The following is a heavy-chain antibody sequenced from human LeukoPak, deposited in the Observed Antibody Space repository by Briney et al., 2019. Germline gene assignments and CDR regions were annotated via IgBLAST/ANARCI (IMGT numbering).Heavy chain of an antibody. CDR2: TSGSGGST. J-gene: IGHJ4*02. D-gene: IGHD3-10*01. CDR3: AKDRWAMVRGAGFDY. Sequence: GGSLRLSCAASGFTFSSYAMSWVRQAPGKGLEWVSATSGSGGSTYYADSVKGRFTISRDNSKNTLYLQMNSLRAEDTAVYYCAKDRWAMVRGAGFDYWGQGTLVTVSS. V-gene: IGHV3-23*01. CDR1: GFTFSSYA.